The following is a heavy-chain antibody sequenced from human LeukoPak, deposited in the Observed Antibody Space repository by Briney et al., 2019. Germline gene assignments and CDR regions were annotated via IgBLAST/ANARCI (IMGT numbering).Heavy chain of an antibody. CDR1: GGSISSGDYY. J-gene: IGHJ3*02. D-gene: IGHD3-22*01. CDR2: IYHSGST. Sequence: SQTLSLTCTVSGGSISSGDYYWSWIRQPPGKGLEWIGYIYHSGSTYYNPSLKSRVTISVDTSKNQFSLKLSSVTAADTAVYYCAREVNSSGYYSAFDTWGQGTMVTVSS. V-gene: IGHV4-30-4*08. CDR3: AREVNSSGYYSAFDT.